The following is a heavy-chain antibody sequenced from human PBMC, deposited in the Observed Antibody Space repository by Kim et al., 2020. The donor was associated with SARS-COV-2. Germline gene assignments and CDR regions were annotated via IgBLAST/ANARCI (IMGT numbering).Heavy chain of an antibody. Sequence: GGSLRLSCEASGFTFSSYWMHWIRQAPGKGLVWVSRIKSDGSSTNYADSVKGRFTISRDNAKNTLYLQMTSLRAEDMAVYYCVRGVDVWGQGTTVTVSS. J-gene: IGHJ6*02. CDR2: IKSDGSST. V-gene: IGHV3-74*01. CDR3: VRGVDV. CDR1: GFTFSSYW.